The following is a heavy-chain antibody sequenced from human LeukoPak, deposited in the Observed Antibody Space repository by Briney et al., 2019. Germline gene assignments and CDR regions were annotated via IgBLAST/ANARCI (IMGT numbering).Heavy chain of an antibody. CDR2: INHSGST. Sequence: PSETLSLTCAVYGGSFSGYYWSWIRQPPGKGLEWIGEINHSGSTNYNPSLKSRVTISVDTSKNQFSLKLSSVTAADTAVYYCARARIAARQDYWGQGTLVTVSS. CDR3: ARARIAARQDY. V-gene: IGHV4-34*01. J-gene: IGHJ4*02. CDR1: GGSFSGYY. D-gene: IGHD6-6*01.